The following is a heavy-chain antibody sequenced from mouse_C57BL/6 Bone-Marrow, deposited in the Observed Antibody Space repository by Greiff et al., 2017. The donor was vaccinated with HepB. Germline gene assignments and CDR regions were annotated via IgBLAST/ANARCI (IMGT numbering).Heavy chain of an antibody. CDR1: GYTFTSYW. J-gene: IGHJ1*03. CDR3: ARLLRYFYWYFDV. D-gene: IGHD1-1*01. Sequence: VQVVESGAELVKPGASVKLSCKASGYTFTSYWMHWVKQRPGQGLEWIGMIHPNSGSTNYNEKFKSKATLTVDKSSSTAYMQLSSLTSEDSAVYYCARLLRYFYWYFDVWGTGTTVTVSS. V-gene: IGHV1-64*01. CDR2: IHPNSGST.